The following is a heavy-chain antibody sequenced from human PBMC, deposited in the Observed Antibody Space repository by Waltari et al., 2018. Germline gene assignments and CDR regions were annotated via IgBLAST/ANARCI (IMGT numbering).Heavy chain of an antibody. J-gene: IGHJ4*02. CDR3: ARHKQWLYL. CDR2: IYHSGST. Sequence: QVQLQESGPGLVKPSETLSLTCAVSGSSISSGYYWGWIRQPPGKGLEWIGSIYHSGSTYYNPSLKSRVTISVDTSKNQFSLKLSSVTAADTAVYYCARHKQWLYLWGQGTLVTVSS. D-gene: IGHD6-19*01. CDR1: GSSISSGYY. V-gene: IGHV4-38-2*01.